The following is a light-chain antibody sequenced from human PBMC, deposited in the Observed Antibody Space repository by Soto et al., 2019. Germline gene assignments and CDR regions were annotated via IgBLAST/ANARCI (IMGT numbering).Light chain of an antibody. CDR1: SSDVGGYNH. CDR2: EVS. Sequence: QSALTQPASVSGSPGQSITISCTGSSSDVGGYNHVSWYQQHPGKAPKLMIYEVSNRPSGVSNRFSGSKSGNTASLTISGLQAEDEADYYCISYTDRQAYLFGTGTKVTVL. V-gene: IGLV2-14*01. J-gene: IGLJ1*01. CDR3: ISYTDRQAYL.